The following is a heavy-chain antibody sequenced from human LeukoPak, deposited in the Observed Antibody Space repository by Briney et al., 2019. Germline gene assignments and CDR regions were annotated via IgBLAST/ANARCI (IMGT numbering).Heavy chain of an antibody. CDR2: VNPSGGST. Sequence: ASVKVSCKASGYTFTSYYMHWVRQAPGQGLEWMGIVNPSGGSTSYAQKFQGRVTMTRDTSTSTVYMELSSLRSEDTAVYYCAKGVATKMWGYYYYYYGMDVWGKGTTVTVSS. J-gene: IGHJ6*04. D-gene: IGHD5-12*01. CDR1: GYTFTSYY. CDR3: AKGVATKMWGYYYYYYGMDV. V-gene: IGHV1-46*01.